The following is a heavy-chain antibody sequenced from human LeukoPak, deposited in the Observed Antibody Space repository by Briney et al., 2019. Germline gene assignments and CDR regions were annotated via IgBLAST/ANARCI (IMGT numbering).Heavy chain of an antibody. CDR3: AREASGYGDRKGFDY. CDR1: GGSISTYY. Sequence: PSETLSLTCTVSGGSISTYYWSWIRQPPGKGLEWIAYIYSSGHTNYNPSLKGRVTISVDTSKNQFSLKLSSVTAADTAVYYCAREASGYGDRKGFDYWGQGTLVTVSS. CDR2: IYSSGHT. V-gene: IGHV4-59*12. J-gene: IGHJ4*02. D-gene: IGHD4-17*01.